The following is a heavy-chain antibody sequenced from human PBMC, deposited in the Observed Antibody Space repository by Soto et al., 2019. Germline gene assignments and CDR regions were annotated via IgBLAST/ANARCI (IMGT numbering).Heavy chain of an antibody. CDR1: GGFISSCC. J-gene: IGHJ4*02. D-gene: IGHD3-22*01. CDR2: IHHTGST. Sequence: SETLSLTCTVSGGFISSCCWSWIRQSPGKGLELIGYIHHTGSTNYNPSLKSRVTMSLDTSRNQFSLKLYSVTAADTAVYYCARSIDSSGFYFSNCWGQGTLVSVSS. CDR3: ARSIDSSGFYFSNC. V-gene: IGHV4-59*01.